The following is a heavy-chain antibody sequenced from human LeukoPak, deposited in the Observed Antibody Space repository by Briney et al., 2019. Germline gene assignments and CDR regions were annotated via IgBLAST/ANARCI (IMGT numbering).Heavy chain of an antibody. Sequence: ASVKVSCKASGYTFTGYYMHWVRQAPGQGLEWMGWINPNSGGTNYAQKFQGRVTMTRDTSISTAYMELSRLRSDDTAVYYCARVQLITGTARPYYFDYWGQGTLVTVSS. CDR3: ARVQLITGTARPYYFDY. CDR2: INPNSGGT. V-gene: IGHV1-2*02. D-gene: IGHD1-7*01. J-gene: IGHJ4*02. CDR1: GYTFTGYY.